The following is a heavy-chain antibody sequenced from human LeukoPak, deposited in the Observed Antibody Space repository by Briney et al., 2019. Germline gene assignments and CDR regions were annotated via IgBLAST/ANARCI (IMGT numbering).Heavy chain of an antibody. J-gene: IGHJ5*02. CDR1: GGSISSGSYY. CDR2: IYTSRST. V-gene: IGHV4-61*02. D-gene: IGHD3-16*02. CDR3: ARDRADYVWGSYRSNNWFDP. Sequence: PSETLSLTCTVSGGSISSGSYYWSWIRQPAGKGLEWIGRIYTSRSTNYNPSLKSRVTISVDTSKNQFSLKLSSVTAADTAVYYCARDRADYVWGSYRSNNWFDPWGQGTLVTVSS.